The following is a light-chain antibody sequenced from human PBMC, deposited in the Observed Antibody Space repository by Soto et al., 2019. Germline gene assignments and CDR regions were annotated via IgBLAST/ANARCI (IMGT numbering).Light chain of an antibody. V-gene: IGLV2-14*03. J-gene: IGLJ1*01. Sequence: QSVLTQPASVSGSPGQSITISCTGTSSDVGGYNYVSWYQQHPAKAPKVMIYDVSNRPSGVSNRFSGSKSGNTASLTVSGLQAEDEADYYCSSYAGSNNLVFGTGTKVTVL. CDR1: SSDVGGYNY. CDR3: SSYAGSNNLV. CDR2: DVS.